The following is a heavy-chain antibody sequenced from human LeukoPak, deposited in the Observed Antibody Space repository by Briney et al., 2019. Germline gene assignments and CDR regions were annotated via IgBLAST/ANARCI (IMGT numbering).Heavy chain of an antibody. CDR3: ASLPGYSSSWSRNLYY. CDR1: GYTFSDYY. V-gene: IGHV1-2*02. D-gene: IGHD6-13*01. CDR2: INPNSGVT. J-gene: IGHJ4*02. Sequence: ASVKVSCKASGYTFSDYYMHWVRQAPGQGLEWMGWINPNSGVTNYAQKFQGRVTMTRDTSISTAYMELSRLRSDDTAVYYCASLPGYSSSWSRNLYYWGQGTLVTVSS.